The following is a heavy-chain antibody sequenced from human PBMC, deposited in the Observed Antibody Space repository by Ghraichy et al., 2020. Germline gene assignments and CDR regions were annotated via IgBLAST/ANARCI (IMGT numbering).Heavy chain of an antibody. D-gene: IGHD2-2*01. J-gene: IGHJ6*03. CDR1: GGSFSGYY. CDR3: ARGSPRNVVVPAAMRGGRYYYYMDV. Sequence: SETLSLTCAVYGGSFSGYYWSWIRQPPGKGLEWIGEINHSGSTNYNPSLKSRVTISVDTSKNQFSLKLSSVTAADTAVYYCARGSPRNVVVPAAMRGGRYYYYMDVWGKGTTVTVSS. V-gene: IGHV4-34*01. CDR2: INHSGST.